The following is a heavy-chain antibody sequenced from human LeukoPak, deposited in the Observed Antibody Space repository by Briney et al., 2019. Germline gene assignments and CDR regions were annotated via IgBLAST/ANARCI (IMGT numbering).Heavy chain of an antibody. J-gene: IGHJ3*02. V-gene: IGHV1-3*03. CDR3: ARASGDKKYAFDI. D-gene: IGHD7-27*01. Sequence: ASVKVSCKASGYTFTSHVINWVRQAPGQGLEWMGWINAGNGNTHYSQDFQGRVTFTRDTSASTAYMELSSLRSEDMAVYYCARASGDKKYAFDIWGQGTMVTVSS. CDR2: INAGNGNT. CDR1: GYTFTSHV.